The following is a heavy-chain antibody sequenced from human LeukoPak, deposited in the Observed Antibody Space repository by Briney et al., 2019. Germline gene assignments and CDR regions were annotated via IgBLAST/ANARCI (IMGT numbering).Heavy chain of an antibody. CDR3: ARLGDGYNTSGGFDY. J-gene: IGHJ4*02. CDR2: IYYSGTT. Sequence: SEPVSLTCTVSGGSVSSTSHYWGWIRQPPGKGLEWIGNIYYSGTTYYLPSLNTRVAISVDTAKNQFSLKLTSVTAADTAVYYCARLGDGYNTSGGFDYWGQGTTVTASS. V-gene: IGHV4-39*01. CDR1: GGSVSSTSHY. D-gene: IGHD5-24*01.